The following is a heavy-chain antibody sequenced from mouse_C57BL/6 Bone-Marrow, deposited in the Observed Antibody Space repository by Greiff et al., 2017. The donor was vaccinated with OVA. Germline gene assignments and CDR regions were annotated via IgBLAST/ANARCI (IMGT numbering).Heavy chain of an antibody. CDR2: IYPGDGDT. D-gene: IGHD1-1*01. V-gene: IGHV1-80*01. Sequence: QVQLKESGAELVKPGASVKISCKASGYAFSSYWMNWVKQRPGKGLEWIGQIYPGDGDTNYNGKFKGKATLTADKSSSTAYMQLSSLTSEDSAVYFGARRGYYDGSSYGWFAYWGQGTLVTVSA. CDR1: GYAFSSYW. J-gene: IGHJ3*01. CDR3: ARRGYYDGSSYGWFAY.